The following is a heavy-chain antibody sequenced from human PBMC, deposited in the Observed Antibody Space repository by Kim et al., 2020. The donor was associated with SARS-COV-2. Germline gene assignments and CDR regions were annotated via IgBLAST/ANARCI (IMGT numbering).Heavy chain of an antibody. J-gene: IGHJ4*02. V-gene: IGHV3-15*01. D-gene: IGHD3-22*01. Sequence: GGSLRLSCAASGFTFSNAWMSWVRQAPGKGLEWVGRIKSKTDGGTTDYAAPVKGRFTISRDDSKNTLYLQMNSLKTEDTAVYYCTTERLTMIVVVINWGQGTLVTVSS. CDR1: GFTFSNAW. CDR2: IKSKTDGGTT. CDR3: TTERLTMIVVVIN.